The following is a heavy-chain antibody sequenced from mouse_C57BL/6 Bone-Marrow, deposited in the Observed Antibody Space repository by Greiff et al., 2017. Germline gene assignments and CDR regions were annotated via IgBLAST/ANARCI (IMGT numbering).Heavy chain of an antibody. V-gene: IGHV6-3*01. D-gene: IGHD1-1*01. CDR2: IRLKSDNYAT. Sequence: EVMLVESGGGLVQPGGSMKLSCVASGFTFSNYWMNWVRQSPEKGLEWVAQIRLKSDNYATHYAESVKGRFTISRDDSKSSVYLQMNNLRAEDTGIYYCTDYYGSPFDYWGQGTTLTVSS. CDR3: TDYYGSPFDY. CDR1: GFTFSNYW. J-gene: IGHJ2*01.